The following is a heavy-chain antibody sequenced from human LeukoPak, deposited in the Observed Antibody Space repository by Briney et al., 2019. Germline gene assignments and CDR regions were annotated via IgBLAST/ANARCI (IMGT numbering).Heavy chain of an antibody. CDR2: ILHNGDST. CDR1: GFTCSTYV. CDR3: ASLSSFAFDI. D-gene: IGHD3-16*02. Sequence: GGSLRLSCAASGFTCSTYVMSWVRQAPGKGLEWLSLILHNGDSTYYADSVKGRFTISRDNSKNTLYLQMNSLRAEDMAVYYCASLSSFAFDIWGQGTMVTVSS. V-gene: IGHV3-23*01. J-gene: IGHJ3*02.